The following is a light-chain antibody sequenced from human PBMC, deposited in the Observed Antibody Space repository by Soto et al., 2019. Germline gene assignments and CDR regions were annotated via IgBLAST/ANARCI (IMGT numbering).Light chain of an antibody. J-gene: IGKJ5*01. CDR1: KIVHNY. V-gene: IGKV3-11*01. Sequence: LPQSPAPLSLSPGDRAALSCKASKIVHNYLAWYQQKPGQAPRLLIYGASNRAAGIPARFSGSGSGTDFTLTINSLEPEDFAVYYCQQRSNWPPITFGQGTRLEIK. CDR3: QQRSNWPPIT. CDR2: GAS.